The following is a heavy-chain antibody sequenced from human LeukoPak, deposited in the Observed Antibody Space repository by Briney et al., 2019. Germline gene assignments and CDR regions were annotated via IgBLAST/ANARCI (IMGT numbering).Heavy chain of an antibody. CDR2: ISYDGSNK. D-gene: IGHD1-1*01. CDR3: AKDGISQLDY. CDR1: GFPFSNAW. J-gene: IGHJ4*02. V-gene: IGHV3-30*18. Sequence: PGGSLRLSCAASGFPFSNAWMSWVRQAPGKGLEWVAVISYDGSNKYYADSVKGRFTISRDNSKNTLYLQMNSLRAEDTAVYYCAKDGISQLDYWGQGTLVTVSS.